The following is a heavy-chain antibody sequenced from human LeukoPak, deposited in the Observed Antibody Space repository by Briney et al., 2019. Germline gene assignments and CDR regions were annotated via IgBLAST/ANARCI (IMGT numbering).Heavy chain of an antibody. V-gene: IGHV1-69*05. J-gene: IGHJ6*03. CDR1: VGTFSSYA. CDR3: ARELMTTVTTHYYYYYMDV. Sequence: SVKVSFKSSVGTFSSYAISCVRQAPGQPREWMGRIIPIFGTANYAQKFQVRVTITTDESTRTAYMELSSLRSEDTAVYYCARELMTTVTTHYYYYYMDVWGKGTTVTVSS. CDR2: IIPIFGTA. D-gene: IGHD4-17*01.